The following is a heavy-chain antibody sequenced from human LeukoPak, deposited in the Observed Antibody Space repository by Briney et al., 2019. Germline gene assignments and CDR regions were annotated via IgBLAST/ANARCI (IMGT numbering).Heavy chain of an antibody. CDR1: GFTFSSYG. CDR3: ARPRTLSMNSLYYGMDV. V-gene: IGHV3-30*03. J-gene: IGHJ6*04. CDR2: ISYDGSNK. Sequence: SGGSLRLSCAASGFTFSSYGMRWVRQAPGKGLEWVAVISYDGSNKYYADSVKGRFTISRDNSKNTLYLQMNSLRAEDTAVYYCARPRTLSMNSLYYGMDVWGKGTTVTVSS. D-gene: IGHD4-23*01.